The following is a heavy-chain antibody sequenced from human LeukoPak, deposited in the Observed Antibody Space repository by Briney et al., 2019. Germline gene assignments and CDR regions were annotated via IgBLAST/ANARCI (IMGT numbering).Heavy chain of an antibody. V-gene: IGHV3-9*01. CDR1: GFTFNDHA. CDR3: ARASYYYDTTGLGAVDL. D-gene: IGHD3-22*01. CDR2: INWSGDNI. J-gene: IGHJ3*01. Sequence: ALSLSFAASGFTFNDHAMYWVRPAPGKGLEWVSGINWSGDNIGYADSVKGRFTISRDDAKNSLFLQMNSLRAEDTALYYCARASYYYDTTGLGAVDLWGQGTMVTVSS.